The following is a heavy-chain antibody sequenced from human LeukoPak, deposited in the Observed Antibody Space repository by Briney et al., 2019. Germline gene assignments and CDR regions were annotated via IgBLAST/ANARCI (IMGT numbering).Heavy chain of an antibody. Sequence: SGPTPVKPTQTLTLTCTFSGFSLSTRGVGVGWIRQPPGKALEWLSLIYWDDDKRYSPSLNNRLTITKDTSKNQVVLTMTSMDPVDTATYYCAHRLPGYISGWSQGNFDYWGQGTLVTVSS. V-gene: IGHV2-5*02. CDR3: AHRLPGYISGWSQGNFDY. CDR1: GFSLSTRGVG. D-gene: IGHD6-19*01. CDR2: IYWDDDK. J-gene: IGHJ4*02.